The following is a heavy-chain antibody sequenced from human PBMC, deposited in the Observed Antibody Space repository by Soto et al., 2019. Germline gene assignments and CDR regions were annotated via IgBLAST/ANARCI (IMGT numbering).Heavy chain of an antibody. J-gene: IGHJ3*02. CDR3: ARDPNFGSYGDYNDVFDI. CDR1: GYTFNNYG. Sequence: ASVKASCKASGYTFNNYGVSWVRQASGQGLEWMGWLSAYNGNTNYAQKFQGRVAMTTDTSTCTAYMELRSLRSDDTAVYYCARDPNFGSYGDYNDVFDIWSQGTMVTVSS. CDR2: LSAYNGNT. V-gene: IGHV1-18*01. D-gene: IGHD4-17*01.